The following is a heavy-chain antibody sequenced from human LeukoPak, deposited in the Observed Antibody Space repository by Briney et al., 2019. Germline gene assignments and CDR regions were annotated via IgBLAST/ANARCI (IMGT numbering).Heavy chain of an antibody. D-gene: IGHD2-21*02. CDR1: GGSISSTSYY. J-gene: IGHJ5*02. V-gene: IGHV4-39*01. CDR2: INYSGST. Sequence: PSETLSLTCTVSGGSISSTSYYWGWIRQPPGKGLEWIGTINYSGSTYYNPSLKSRVTISVATSKNQISLKLNSVTAADTAMYYCARHGDLLSPFQTWGQGTLVTVSS. CDR3: ARHGDLLSPFQT.